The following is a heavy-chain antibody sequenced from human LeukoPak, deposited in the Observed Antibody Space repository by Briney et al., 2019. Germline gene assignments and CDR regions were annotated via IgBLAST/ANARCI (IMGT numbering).Heavy chain of an antibody. CDR2: INHSGST. Sequence: SETLSLTCAVYGGSFSGYYWSWIRQPPGKGLEWIGEINHSGSTNYNPSLKSRVTISVDTSKNQFSLKLSSVTAADTAVYYCARGGGYDSSGYCAFDYWGQGTLVTVSS. D-gene: IGHD3-22*01. J-gene: IGHJ4*02. CDR3: ARGGGYDSSGYCAFDY. V-gene: IGHV4-34*01. CDR1: GGSFSGYY.